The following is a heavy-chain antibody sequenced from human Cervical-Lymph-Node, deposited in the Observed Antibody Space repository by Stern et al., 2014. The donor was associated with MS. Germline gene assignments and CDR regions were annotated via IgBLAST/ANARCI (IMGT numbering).Heavy chain of an antibody. CDR2: SSAYNGNT. Sequence: VQMVQSGAEVKKPGASVKVSCKASGYTFTSYGISWERQAPGQGIEWMGWSSAYNGNTSYAQKLQGIVTMTTDTSTSTAYMELRSLRSDDTAVYYCARGLLGSENACDIWVQGTMVPVSS. J-gene: IGHJ3*02. CDR3: ARGLLGSENACDI. V-gene: IGHV1-18*01. D-gene: IGHD2-15*01. CDR1: GYTFTSYG.